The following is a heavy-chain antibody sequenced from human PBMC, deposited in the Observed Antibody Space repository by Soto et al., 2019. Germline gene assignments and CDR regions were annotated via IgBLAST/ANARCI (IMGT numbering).Heavy chain of an antibody. Sequence: EMQLVQSGAEMKKPGESLKISCKGSGYSFTTNWIGWVRQRPGKGLEWMAIVYPGNSDTRYNPSFQGQVTISADKSINTAYLQWSSLKASGTAMYYFARQIGEFGYDLSHWGQGTLVTVSS. CDR2: VYPGNSDT. CDR3: ARQIGEFGYDLSH. CDR1: GYSFTTNW. D-gene: IGHD3-3*01. V-gene: IGHV5-51*01. J-gene: IGHJ4*02.